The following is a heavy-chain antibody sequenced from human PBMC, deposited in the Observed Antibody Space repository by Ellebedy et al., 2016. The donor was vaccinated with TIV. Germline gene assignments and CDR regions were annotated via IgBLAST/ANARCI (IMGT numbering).Heavy chain of an antibody. J-gene: IGHJ5*02. V-gene: IGHV3-7*01. CDR3: ARDGVTTRFSLFDP. Sequence: PGGSLRLSCAASGFTFSNYWMSWVRQAPGKGLEWVANIKQDGSEKNYVDSVKGRFTISRDNAKNSLYLQMNSLRVEDTAVYYCARDGVTTRFSLFDPWGQGTLVTVSS. CDR1: GFTFSNYW. CDR2: IKQDGSEK. D-gene: IGHD4-11*01.